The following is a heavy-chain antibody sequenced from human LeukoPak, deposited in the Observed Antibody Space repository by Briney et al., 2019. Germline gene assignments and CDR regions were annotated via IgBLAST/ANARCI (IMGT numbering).Heavy chain of an antibody. Sequence: SQTLSLTCTVSGGSISSGSYYWSWIRQPAGKGLEWIGRIYTSGSTNYNPSLKSRVTISVDTSKNQFSLKLSSVTAADTAVYYCAREPAAGGDYWGQGTLVTVSS. CDR2: IYTSGST. J-gene: IGHJ4*02. D-gene: IGHD6-13*01. V-gene: IGHV4-61*02. CDR1: GGSISSGSYY. CDR3: AREPAAGGDY.